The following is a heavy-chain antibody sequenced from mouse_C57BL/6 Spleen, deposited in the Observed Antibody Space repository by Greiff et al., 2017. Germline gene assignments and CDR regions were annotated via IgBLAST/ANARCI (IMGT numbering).Heavy chain of an antibody. CDR3: ARRSYYGTSGGY. CDR1: GYTFTSYW. J-gene: IGHJ2*01. CDR2: IYPGSGST. D-gene: IGHD1-2*01. Sequence: VQLQQSGAELVKPGASVKMSCKASGYTFTSYWITWVKQRPGQGLEWIGDIYPGSGSTNYNEKFKSKATLTVDTSSSTAYMQLSSLTSEDSAVYYCARRSYYGTSGGYWGQGTTLTVSS. V-gene: IGHV1-55*01.